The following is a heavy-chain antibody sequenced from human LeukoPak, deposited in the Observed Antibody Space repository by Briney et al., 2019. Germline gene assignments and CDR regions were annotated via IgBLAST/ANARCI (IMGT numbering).Heavy chain of an antibody. Sequence: TSESLSLTCTVSGDSVSIYYWGWIRQPPRKGLEWIGYIYYRGNTNYTPSLKSRVTMAVDTSKNQFSLKVSSVTAADTAVYYCARAGNNWSFDYWGQGTLVTVSS. J-gene: IGHJ4*02. D-gene: IGHD1-1*01. CDR1: GDSVSIYY. CDR2: IYYRGNT. V-gene: IGHV4-59*02. CDR3: ARAGNNWSFDY.